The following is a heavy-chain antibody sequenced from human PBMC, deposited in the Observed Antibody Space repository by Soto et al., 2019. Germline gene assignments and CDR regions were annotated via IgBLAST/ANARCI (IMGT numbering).Heavy chain of an antibody. J-gene: IGHJ6*02. CDR1: GGSISSYY. Sequence: PSETLSLTCTVSGGSISSYYWSWIRQPPGKGLEWIGYIYYSGSTNYNPSLKSRVTISVDTSKNQFSLKLSSVTAADTAVYYCARAPYYYGSGSYYKSYYYYGMDVWGQGTTVTVSS. V-gene: IGHV4-59*12. CDR2: IYYSGST. CDR3: ARAPYYYGSGSYYKSYYYYGMDV. D-gene: IGHD3-10*01.